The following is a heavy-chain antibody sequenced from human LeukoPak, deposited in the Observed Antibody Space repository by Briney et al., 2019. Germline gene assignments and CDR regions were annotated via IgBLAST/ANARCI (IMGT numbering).Heavy chain of an antibody. CDR3: ARGVEGQWLSPGEYFQH. D-gene: IGHD6-19*01. CDR2: IIPILGIA. CDR1: GGTFSSYA. V-gene: IGHV1-69*04. J-gene: IGHJ1*01. Sequence: SVKVSCKASGGTFSSYAISWVRQAPGQGLEWMGRIIPILGIANYAQKFQGRVTITADKSTSTAYMELSSLRSEDTAVYYCARGVEGQWLSPGEYFQHWGQGTLVTVSS.